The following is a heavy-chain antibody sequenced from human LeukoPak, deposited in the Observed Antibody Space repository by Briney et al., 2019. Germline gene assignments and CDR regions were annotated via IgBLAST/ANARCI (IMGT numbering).Heavy chain of an antibody. J-gene: IGHJ6*03. D-gene: IGHD3-10*01. Sequence: KPSGTLSLTCAVSGGSISSRNWWSWVRQPPGKGLEWIGEIHHSGSTNFNPSLKSRVTISVDKSKNQFSLNLSSVTAADTAMYYCAKIVGYGSDYYYCYMDVWGKGTTVTVSS. V-gene: IGHV4-4*02. CDR3: AKIVGYGSDYYYCYMDV. CDR2: IHHSGST. CDR1: GGSISSRNW.